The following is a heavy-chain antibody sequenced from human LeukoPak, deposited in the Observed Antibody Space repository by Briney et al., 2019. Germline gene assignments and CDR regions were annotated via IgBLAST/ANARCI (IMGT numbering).Heavy chain of an antibody. CDR1: GDSFSSNSAA. Sequence: SQTLSLTCAISGDSFSSNSAAWGWIRQSPSRGLEWLGRTYYRSGWYNDYALSVESRITINPDTSKNQVSLQLTSVTPEDTAVYYCSRDLAWGPADYWGQGTLVTVSS. CDR2: TYYRSGWYN. CDR3: SRDLAWGPADY. D-gene: IGHD7-27*01. V-gene: IGHV6-1*01. J-gene: IGHJ4*02.